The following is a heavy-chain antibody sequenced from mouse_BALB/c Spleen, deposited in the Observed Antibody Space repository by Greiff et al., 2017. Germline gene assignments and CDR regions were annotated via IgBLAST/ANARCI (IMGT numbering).Heavy chain of an antibody. D-gene: IGHD1-1*01. CDR1: GFTFSSYT. CDR2: ISSGGST. J-gene: IGHJ1*01. Sequence: EVQLVESGGGLVKPGGSLKLSCAASGFTFSSYTMSWVRQTPEKRLEWVASISSGGSTYYPDSVKGRFTISRDNARNILYLQMSSLRSEDTAMYYCARETYYYGSSWYFDVWGAGTTVTVSS. CDR3: ARETYYYGSSWYFDV. V-gene: IGHV5-6-5*01.